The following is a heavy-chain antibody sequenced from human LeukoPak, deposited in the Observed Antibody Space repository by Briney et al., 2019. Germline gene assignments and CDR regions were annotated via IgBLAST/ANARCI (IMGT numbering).Heavy chain of an antibody. D-gene: IGHD6-13*01. CDR3: ARKAAGLTFDY. CDR2: INSDGSST. CDR1: GFTFSSYW. Sequence: GGSLRLSCAASGFTFSSYWMHWVRQAPGKGLVWVSRINSDGSSTNYADSVKGRFTVSRGNAENTLYLQMNSLRAEDTAVYYCARKAAGLTFDYWGQGTLVTVSS. V-gene: IGHV3-74*01. J-gene: IGHJ4*02.